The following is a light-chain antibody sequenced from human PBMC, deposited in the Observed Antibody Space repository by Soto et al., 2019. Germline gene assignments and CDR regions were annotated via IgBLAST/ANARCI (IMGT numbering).Light chain of an antibody. Sequence: EIVLTQSPVTLSLSPGERATLSCRASQSVGSYLAWYQQKPGQAPRLLIYDASNRATGIPARFSGSGSGTDFPLTISILEPEDFAVYYCQQRKNWQVTFGQGTRLEIK. J-gene: IGKJ5*01. CDR3: QQRKNWQVT. CDR1: QSVGSY. CDR2: DAS. V-gene: IGKV3-11*01.